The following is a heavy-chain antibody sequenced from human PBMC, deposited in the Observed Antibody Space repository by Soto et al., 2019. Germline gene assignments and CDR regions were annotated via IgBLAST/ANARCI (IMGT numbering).Heavy chain of an antibody. V-gene: IGHV5-10-1*01. CDR1: GYIFTSYW. D-gene: IGHD6-13*01. CDR2: IDPSDSYT. Sequence: GESLKISCKGSGYIFTSYWIDWVRQVPGKGLEWMGRIDPSDSYTNDSRSLQGRVTTSADKSISTAYLQWSSLKASDNSMYFYARLMRSAPRGADEVGTKKSGDYWGQGTLVTVSS. J-gene: IGHJ4*02. CDR3: ARLMRSAPRGADEVGTKKSGDY.